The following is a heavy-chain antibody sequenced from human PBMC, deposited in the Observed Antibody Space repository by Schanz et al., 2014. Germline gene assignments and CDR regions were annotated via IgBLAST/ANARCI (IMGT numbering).Heavy chain of an antibody. Sequence: QVQLVQSGAEVKKPGASVKVSCKSSGYTFTDYHIHWVRQAPGQGLEYMGRINPNSGGTNFAQKFQGRVTTTRETSISTVYMELSRMRSDDTAVYYCAREGTVIRGLSGWFDPWGQGTLVTVSS. D-gene: IGHD3-10*01. CDR1: GYTFTDYH. J-gene: IGHJ5*02. CDR2: INPNSGGT. V-gene: IGHV1-2*06. CDR3: AREGTVIRGLSGWFDP.